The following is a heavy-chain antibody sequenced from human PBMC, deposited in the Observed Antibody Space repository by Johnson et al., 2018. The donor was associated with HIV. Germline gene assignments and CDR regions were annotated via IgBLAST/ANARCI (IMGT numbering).Heavy chain of an antibody. CDR1: GCTFSRYW. Sequence: ETLVESGGGLVQSGGSLRLSCAASGCTFSRYWMSWVRQAPGKGLEWVANIKEDGSEESYVDSVKGRFILSRDNAKNSLYLQMNSLRAEDTAVYYCARALEVGATTANEAFDIWGQGTMVTVSS. CDR2: IKEDGSEE. CDR3: ARALEVGATTANEAFDI. J-gene: IGHJ3*02. D-gene: IGHD1-26*01. V-gene: IGHV3-7*02.